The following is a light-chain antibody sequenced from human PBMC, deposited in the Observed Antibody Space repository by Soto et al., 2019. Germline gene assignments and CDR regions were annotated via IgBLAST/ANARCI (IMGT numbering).Light chain of an antibody. V-gene: IGLV2-14*01. CDR3: SSYTSSSTYV. J-gene: IGLJ1*01. Sequence: QSALTQPASVSGSPGQSITISCTGTSSDVGGYDYVSWYQQHPGEGPKLMIYDVSNRPSGVSNRFSGSESGNTASLTISGLQAEDEADYYCSSYTSSSTYVFGSGTKVTVL. CDR2: DVS. CDR1: SSDVGGYDY.